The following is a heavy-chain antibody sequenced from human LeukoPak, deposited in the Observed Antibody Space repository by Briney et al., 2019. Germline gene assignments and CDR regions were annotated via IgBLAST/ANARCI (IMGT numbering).Heavy chain of an antibody. Sequence: ASVKVSCKASGYTFTGYYMHWVRQAPGQGLEWMGRINPNSGGTNYAQKFQGRVTMTRDTSISTAYMELSRLGSDDTAVYYCARVSRVCSSTSCYDYWGQGTLVTVSS. CDR1: GYTFTGYY. CDR2: INPNSGGT. CDR3: ARVSRVCSSTSCYDY. D-gene: IGHD2-2*01. J-gene: IGHJ4*02. V-gene: IGHV1-2*06.